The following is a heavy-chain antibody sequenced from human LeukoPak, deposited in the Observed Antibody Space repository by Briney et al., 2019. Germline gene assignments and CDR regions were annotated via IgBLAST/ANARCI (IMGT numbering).Heavy chain of an antibody. CDR3: ARATAGYYDFWSGYMGDAFDI. CDR1: GGSISSYY. CDR2: IYTSGST. Sequence: SETLSLTCTVSGGSISSYYWSWIRQPAGKGLEWIGRIYTSGSTNYNPSLKSRVTMSVDTSKNQFSLKLSSVTAADTAVYYCARATAGYYDFWSGYMGDAFDIWGQGTMGTVSS. J-gene: IGHJ3*02. V-gene: IGHV4-4*07. D-gene: IGHD3-3*01.